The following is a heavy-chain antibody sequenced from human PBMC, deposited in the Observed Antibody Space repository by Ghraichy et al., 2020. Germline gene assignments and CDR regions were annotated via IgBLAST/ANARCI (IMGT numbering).Heavy chain of an antibody. CDR3: ARDRYYGDYRYYYGMDV. Sequence: ASVKVSCKASGYTFTSYYMHWVRQAPGQGLEWMGIINPSGGSTSYAQKFQGRVTITRDTSTSTVYMELSSLRSEDTAVYYCARDRYYGDYRYYYGMDVWGQGTTVTVSS. CDR1: GYTFTSYY. V-gene: IGHV1-46*01. CDR2: INPSGGST. J-gene: IGHJ6*02. D-gene: IGHD4-17*01.